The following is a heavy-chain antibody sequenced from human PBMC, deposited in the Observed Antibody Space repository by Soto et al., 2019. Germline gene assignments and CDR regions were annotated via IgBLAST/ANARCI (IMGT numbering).Heavy chain of an antibody. V-gene: IGHV1-3*01. CDR3: ARDGAVAGNTNFDY. J-gene: IGHJ4*02. CDR2: INAGNGKT. D-gene: IGHD6-19*01. CDR1: GYTFTNYA. Sequence: QVQLVQPGAEVKQPGASVKVSCRASGYTFTNYAIHWVRQGPGQRLEWMGWINAGNGKTKYSQKFQGRVTITRDTSASTAYMELSSLRSEDTAVYYCARDGAVAGNTNFDYWGQGTLVTVSS.